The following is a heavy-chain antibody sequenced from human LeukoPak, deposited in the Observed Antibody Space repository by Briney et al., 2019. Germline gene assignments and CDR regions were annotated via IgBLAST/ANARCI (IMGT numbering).Heavy chain of an antibody. CDR1: GGSFSGYY. V-gene: IGHV4-34*01. Sequence: PSETPSLTCAVYGGSFSGYYWSWIRQPPGKGLEWIGEINHSGSTNYNPSLKSRVTISVDTSKNQFSLKLSSVTAADTAVYYCARHWTYSSGWYPWYWGQGTLVTVSS. CDR2: INHSGST. CDR3: ARHWTYSSGWYPWY. J-gene: IGHJ4*02. D-gene: IGHD6-19*01.